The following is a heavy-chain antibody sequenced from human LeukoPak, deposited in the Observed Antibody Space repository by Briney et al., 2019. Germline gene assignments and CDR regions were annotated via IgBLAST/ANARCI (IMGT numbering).Heavy chain of an antibody. CDR3: ARDLKSGYMDP. D-gene: IGHD3-3*01. J-gene: IGHJ5*02. V-gene: IGHV3-33*01. Sequence: GGSLRLSCAASGFTFSNYGIHWVRQAPGKGLEWVAVIYSDGSNKYFVDSVKGRFTISRDDSRNTVSLQMNSLRVEDTAVFYCARDLKSGYMDPWGQGTLVTVSS. CDR1: GFTFSNYG. CDR2: IYSDGSNK.